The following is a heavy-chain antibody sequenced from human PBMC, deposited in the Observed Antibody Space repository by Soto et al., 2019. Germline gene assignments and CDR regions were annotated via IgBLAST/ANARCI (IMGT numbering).Heavy chain of an antibody. V-gene: IGHV3-23*01. D-gene: IGHD3-9*01. Sequence: GGSLRLSCAASGFTFSSCAMGWVRQAPGKGLEWVSGISGNGGSTYYADSVKGRFTISRDTSKNTLYLQMNSLRAEDTAVYYCAKDRYHVFAAGMDVWGQGTTVTVSS. CDR3: AKDRYHVFAAGMDV. J-gene: IGHJ6*02. CDR2: ISGNGGST. CDR1: GFTFSSCA.